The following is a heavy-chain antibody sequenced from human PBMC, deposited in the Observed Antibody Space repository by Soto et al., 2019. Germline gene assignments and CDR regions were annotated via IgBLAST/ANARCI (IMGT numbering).Heavy chain of an antibody. CDR2: ISLYNGNT. V-gene: IGHV1-18*04. CDR1: GFSFTSHG. Sequence: ASVKVSCKAYGFSFTSHGMSWVRQAPGQGLEWVGLISLYNGNTNYAQQFQGRVTMTRDTSISTAYMELSGLRSDDTAVFFCARDLNNSSSFIDSWGQGTLVTVSS. D-gene: IGHD6-6*01. J-gene: IGHJ4*02. CDR3: ARDLNNSSSFIDS.